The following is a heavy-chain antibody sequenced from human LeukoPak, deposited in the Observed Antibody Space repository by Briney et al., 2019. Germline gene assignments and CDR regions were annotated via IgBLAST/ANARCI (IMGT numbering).Heavy chain of an antibody. CDR2: IFHSGST. V-gene: IGHV4-38-2*01. CDR3: ASIPKRLRALTWYFDL. Sequence: TSETLSLTCAVSGDSISSGHYWAWIRQPPGKGLEWIGSIFHSGSTYRNPSLKSRVTISVDTSKNQFSLKLSSVTAADTAVYYCASIPKRLRALTWYFDLWGRGTLVTVSS. CDR1: GDSISSGHY. D-gene: IGHD5-12*01. J-gene: IGHJ2*01.